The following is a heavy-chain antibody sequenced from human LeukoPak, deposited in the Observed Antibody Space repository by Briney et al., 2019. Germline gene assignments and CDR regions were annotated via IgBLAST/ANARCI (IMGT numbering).Heavy chain of an antibody. V-gene: IGHV3-33*01. CDR1: GFTFGSYG. J-gene: IGHJ4*02. Sequence: GGSLRLSCAASGFTFGSYGMHWVRQAPGKGLEWVAVIWYDGSNTYYADSVKGRFNISRDNSKNTLSLQMNSLRADDTAVYYCAREGLATIDYFDSWGQGTLVTVSS. CDR2: IWYDGSNT. D-gene: IGHD5-24*01. CDR3: AREGLATIDYFDS.